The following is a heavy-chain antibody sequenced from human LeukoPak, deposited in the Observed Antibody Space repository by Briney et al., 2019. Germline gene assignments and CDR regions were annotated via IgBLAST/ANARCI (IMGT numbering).Heavy chain of an antibody. CDR3: ARGRPHGNDY. Sequence: GGSLRLSCAASGFSFSSYWMHWVRQAPGEGLVWVSRINSDGSTTSYADSVKGRFTISRDNAKNTLYLQMNSLRAEDTAVYYCARGRPHGNDYWGQGTLVTVSS. CDR1: GFSFSSYW. CDR2: INSDGSTT. J-gene: IGHJ4*02. V-gene: IGHV3-74*01. D-gene: IGHD4-23*01.